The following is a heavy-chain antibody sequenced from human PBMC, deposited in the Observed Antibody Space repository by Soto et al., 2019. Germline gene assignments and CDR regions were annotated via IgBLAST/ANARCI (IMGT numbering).Heavy chain of an antibody. D-gene: IGHD3-3*01. Sequence: XGFLRLSCSASGFSFSSYAMHWVRQAPGKGLEYVSAIGSNGISTYYADSVKGRFTISRDNSKNTLYLQMSSLRPEDTAVYYCVKERSSRVVLYNWFDPWGQGTLVTVSS. CDR3: VKERSSRVVLYNWFDP. CDR1: GFSFSSYA. J-gene: IGHJ5*02. V-gene: IGHV3-64D*06. CDR2: IGSNGIST.